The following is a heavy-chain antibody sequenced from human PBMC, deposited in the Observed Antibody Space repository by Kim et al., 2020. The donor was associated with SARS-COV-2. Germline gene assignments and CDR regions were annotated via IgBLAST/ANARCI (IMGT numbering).Heavy chain of an antibody. CDR3: ARETHYYDSSGYYPRRYGMDV. CDR1: GYTFTGYY. D-gene: IGHD3-22*01. CDR2: INPNSGAT. J-gene: IGHJ6*02. Sequence: ASVKVSCKASGYTFTGYYMHWVRQAPGQGLEWMGWINPNSGATNYAQKFQGWVTMTRDTSITTAYMELSRLRSDDTAVYYCARETHYYDSSGYYPRRYGMDVGGRGSKVTVSS. V-gene: IGHV1-2*04.